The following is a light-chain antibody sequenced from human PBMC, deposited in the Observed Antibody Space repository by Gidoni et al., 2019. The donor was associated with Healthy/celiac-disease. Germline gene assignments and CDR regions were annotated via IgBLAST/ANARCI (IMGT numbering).Light chain of an antibody. J-gene: IGKJ3*01. Sequence: DLQMTQSPSSMSASVGDRVTITCRASQSISSYLNWYQQKPGKAPKLLIYAASSLQSGVPSRFSGSGSGTDFTRTISSLQPEDFATYYCQQSYSTPLTFGPGTKVDIK. CDR3: QQSYSTPLT. CDR2: AAS. CDR1: QSISSY. V-gene: IGKV1-39*01.